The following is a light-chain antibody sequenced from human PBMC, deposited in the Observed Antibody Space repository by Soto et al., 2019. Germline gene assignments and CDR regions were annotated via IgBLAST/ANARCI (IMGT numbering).Light chain of an antibody. CDR2: RNN. V-gene: IGLV1-47*01. Sequence: QSALTEPPSASGAPGQRVTISCSESSSNIGSNYVYWYQQLPGTAPKLLIYRNNQRPSGVPDRFSGSKSGTSASLAISGLRSEDEADDYCAAWDNSSETFGTGTKVTVL. CDR1: SSNIGSNY. J-gene: IGLJ1*01. CDR3: AAWDNSSET.